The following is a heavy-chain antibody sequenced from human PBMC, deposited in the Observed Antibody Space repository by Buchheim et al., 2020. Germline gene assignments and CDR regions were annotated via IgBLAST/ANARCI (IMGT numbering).Heavy chain of an antibody. J-gene: IGHJ6*03. D-gene: IGHD2/OR15-2a*01. CDR1: GFTFSSYV. V-gene: IGHV3-23*01. Sequence: EVQLLESGGALIQPGGSLRISCAASGFTFSSYVMTWVRQAPGKGLEWASTINDNAGGTYYADSVKGRFTISRDNSENTLYLHMNSLRAEDTAVYYCAKGAASNPYYYYYMDVWGKGTT. CDR3: AKGAASNPYYYYYMDV. CDR2: INDNAGGT.